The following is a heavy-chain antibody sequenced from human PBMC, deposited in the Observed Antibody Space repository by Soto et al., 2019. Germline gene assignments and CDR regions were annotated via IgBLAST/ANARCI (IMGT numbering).Heavy chain of an antibody. J-gene: IGHJ4*02. D-gene: IGHD6-13*01. CDR3: TTGTAAAGTSFDY. V-gene: IGHV3-15*07. CDR1: GFPFSNAW. CDR2: IKSKTDGGTT. Sequence: GGSLRLSCAASGFPFSNAWMNWVRQAPGKGLEWVGRIKSKTDGGTTDYAAPVKGRFTISRDDSKNTLYLQMNSLKTEDTAVYYCTTGTAAAGTSFDYWGQGTLVTVSS.